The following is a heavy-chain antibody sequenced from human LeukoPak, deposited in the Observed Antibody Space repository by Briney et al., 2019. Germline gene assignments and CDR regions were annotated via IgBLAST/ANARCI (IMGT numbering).Heavy chain of an antibody. CDR1: GYTFTVYY. V-gene: IGHV1-2*02. CDR3: AREKSCGSCWQPFDY. J-gene: IGHJ4*02. Sequence: GASVKVSCKASGYTFTVYYMHWVRQAPGQGLEWMGWINPNSGGTNYTQKFQGRVTMTRDTSISTAYMEQSRLRSDDTAVYYCAREKSCGSCWQPFDYWGQGTLVTVSS. CDR2: INPNSGGT. D-gene: IGHD2-15*01.